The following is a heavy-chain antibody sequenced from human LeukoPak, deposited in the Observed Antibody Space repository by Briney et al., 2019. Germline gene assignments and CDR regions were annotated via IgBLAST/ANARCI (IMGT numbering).Heavy chain of an antibody. J-gene: IGHJ4*02. D-gene: IGHD3-10*01. V-gene: IGHV1-69*13. CDR2: IIPIFGTA. Sequence: SVKVSCKASGGTFSSYAISWVRQAPGQGLEWMGGIIPIFGTANYAQKFQGRVTITADESTSTAYMELSSLRSEDTAVYYCVRDSDDYYWALDFWGQGTPVTVSS. CDR3: VRDSDDYYWALDF. CDR1: GGTFSSYA.